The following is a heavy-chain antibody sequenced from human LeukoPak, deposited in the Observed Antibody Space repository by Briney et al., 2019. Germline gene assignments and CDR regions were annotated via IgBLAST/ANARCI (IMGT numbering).Heavy chain of an antibody. CDR3: ARKELVQGYGMDV. CDR2: IIPIFGTA. J-gene: IGHJ6*02. CDR1: GGTFSIYA. Sequence: ASVRVSCKASGGTFSIYAISWVRQAPGQGREWMGGIIPIFGTANYAQKFQGRVTITADESTSTAYMELSSLRSEDTAVYYCARKELVQGYGMDVWGQGTTVTVSS. D-gene: IGHD1-1*01. V-gene: IGHV1-69*13.